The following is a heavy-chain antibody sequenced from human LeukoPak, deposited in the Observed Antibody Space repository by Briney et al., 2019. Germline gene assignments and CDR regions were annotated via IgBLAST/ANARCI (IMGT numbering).Heavy chain of an antibody. D-gene: IGHD2-21*02. CDR2: IIPILGIA. CDR3: ARVVVVTAITYYGMDV. V-gene: IGHV1-69*04. Sequence: ASVKVSCKASGGTFSSYAISWVRQAPGQGLEWMGRIIPILGIANYAQKFQGRVTITAGKSTSTAYMELSSLRSEDTAVYYCARVVVVTAITYYGMDVWGQGTTVTVSS. J-gene: IGHJ6*02. CDR1: GGTFSSYA.